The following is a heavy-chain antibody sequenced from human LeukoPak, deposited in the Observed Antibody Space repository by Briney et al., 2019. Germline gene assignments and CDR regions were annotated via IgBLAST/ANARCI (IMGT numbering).Heavy chain of an antibody. CDR3: ARGEYYYDGGY. CDR1: GFTFSSYA. CDR2: ISGSGGST. Sequence: GGSLRLSCAASGFTFSSYAMSWVRQAPGKGLEWVSAISGSGGSTYYADSVKGRFTICRDNAKNSLYLQKNSLRAEDTAVYYCARGEYYYDGGYWGQGTLVTVSS. J-gene: IGHJ4*02. D-gene: IGHD3-22*01. V-gene: IGHV3-23*01.